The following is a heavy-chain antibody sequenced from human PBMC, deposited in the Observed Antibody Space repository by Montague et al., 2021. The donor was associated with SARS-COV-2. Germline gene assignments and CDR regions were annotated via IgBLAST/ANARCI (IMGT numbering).Heavy chain of an antibody. D-gene: IGHD3-3*01. CDR3: ATIPSSITIFGVVQGYYFDE. CDR2: ENN. Sequence: ENNNYNPTLKSRVTISVDTSKNQFSLKLSSVTAADTAVYYCATIPSSITIFGVVQGYYFDEWGQGTLVTVSS. J-gene: IGHJ4*02. V-gene: IGHV4-39*01.